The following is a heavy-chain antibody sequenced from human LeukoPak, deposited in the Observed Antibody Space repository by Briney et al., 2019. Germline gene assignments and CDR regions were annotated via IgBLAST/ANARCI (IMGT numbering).Heavy chain of an antibody. CDR3: ARQRGSYSFDY. V-gene: IGHV1-2*02. D-gene: IGHD1-26*01. Sequence: GASVKVSCKASGYTFTGYYMHWVRQAPGQGLEWMGWINANSGDTNCAQKFQGRVTMTRDTSISTAYMELSRLRSDDAAVYYCARQRGSYSFDYWGQGTLVTVSS. CDR2: INANSGDT. J-gene: IGHJ4*02. CDR1: GYTFTGYY.